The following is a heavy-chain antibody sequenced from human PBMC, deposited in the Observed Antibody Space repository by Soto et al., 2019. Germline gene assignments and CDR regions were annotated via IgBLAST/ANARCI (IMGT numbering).Heavy chain of an antibody. D-gene: IGHD2-2*01. V-gene: IGHV3-9*01. Sequence: EVQLVESGGGLVQPGRSLRLSCAASGFTFDDYAMHWVRQAPGKGLEWVSGISWNSGSIGYADSVKGRFTISRDNAKNSLYLQMSMLRAEATALNYCAKGGQPLTEGGGYWGQGTLGTVSS. CDR2: ISWNSGSI. CDR3: AKGGQPLTEGGGY. CDR1: GFTFDDYA. J-gene: IGHJ4*02.